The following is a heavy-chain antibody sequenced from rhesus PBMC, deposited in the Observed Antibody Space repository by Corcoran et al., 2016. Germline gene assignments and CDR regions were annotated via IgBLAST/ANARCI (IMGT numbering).Heavy chain of an antibody. CDR1: GGSISGDFY. Sequence: QVQLQESGPGLAKSSETLSLTCAVSGGSISGDFYWNWIRQPPGKGLEWFGNIYGDGATTNFNPSLKSRVTISKDTSTNQFFLKLSSVTAADTAVYYCATHLSNSYFDYWGQGVLVTVSS. V-gene: IGHV4S9*01. D-gene: IGHD4-23*01. J-gene: IGHJ4*01. CDR3: ATHLSNSYFDY. CDR2: IYGDGATT.